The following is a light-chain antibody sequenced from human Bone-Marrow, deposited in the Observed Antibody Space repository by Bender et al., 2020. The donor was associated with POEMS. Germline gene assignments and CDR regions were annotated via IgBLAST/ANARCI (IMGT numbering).Light chain of an antibody. J-gene: IGLJ3*02. CDR1: SSDVGSYNR. Sequence: QSALTQPPSVSGSPGQSVTISCTGTSSDVGSYNRVSWYHQAPGTSLKLIIYEVSSRPSGVPDRFSGSKSGNTASLTISGLQAEDEADYYCTSYTRSSTWVFGGVTKVTVL. V-gene: IGLV2-18*02. CDR2: EVS. CDR3: TSYTRSSTWV.